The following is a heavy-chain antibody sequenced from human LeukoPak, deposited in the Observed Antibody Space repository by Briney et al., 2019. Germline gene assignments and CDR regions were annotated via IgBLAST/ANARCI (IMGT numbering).Heavy chain of an antibody. CDR2: ISISSSTI. CDR1: GFTFSRYW. J-gene: IGHJ4*02. CDR3: ARRVEAAGGRQFDY. D-gene: IGHD6-13*01. V-gene: IGHV3-48*01. Sequence: PGGSLRLSCAASGFTFSRYWMYWVRQAPGKGLEWVSHISISSSTIYYADSVKGRFTISRDNAKNSLYLEMNSLRAEDTAVYYCARRVEAAGGRQFDYWGQGTLVTVSS.